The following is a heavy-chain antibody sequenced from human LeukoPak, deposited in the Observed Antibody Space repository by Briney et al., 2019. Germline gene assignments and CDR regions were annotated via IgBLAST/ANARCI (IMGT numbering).Heavy chain of an antibody. J-gene: IGHJ4*02. CDR2: ISAYNGNT. V-gene: IGHV1-18*01. D-gene: IGHD3-22*01. Sequence: ASVKVSCKASGYTFTSYGNSWVRQAPGQGLEWMGWISAYNGNTNYAQKLQGRVTMTTDTSTSTAYMELRSLRSDVTAVYYCAGDDSSGKCDYWGQGTLVTVSS. CDR1: GYTFTSYG. CDR3: AGDDSSGKCDY.